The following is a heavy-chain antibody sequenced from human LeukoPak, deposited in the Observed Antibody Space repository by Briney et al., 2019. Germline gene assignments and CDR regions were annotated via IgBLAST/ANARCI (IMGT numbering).Heavy chain of an antibody. CDR1: GYTLTELS. CDR2: FDPEDGET. D-gene: IGHD6-13*01. CDR3: ATDRGIAAEPFDY. J-gene: IGHJ4*02. V-gene: IGHV1-24*01. Sequence: AASVKVSCKVSGYTLTELSMHWVRQAPGKGLEWMGGFDPEDGETIYAQKFQGRVTMTEDTSTDTAYMELSSLRSEDAAVYYCATDRGIAAEPFDYWGQGTLVTVSS.